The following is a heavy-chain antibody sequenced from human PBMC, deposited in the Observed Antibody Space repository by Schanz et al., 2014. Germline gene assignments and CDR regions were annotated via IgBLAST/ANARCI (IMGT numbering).Heavy chain of an antibody. D-gene: IGHD1-20*01. Sequence: EVQLVQSGGGLVQPGGSLRLSCAASGFTFSSHWMHWVRQAPGMGLEWVSAISGRDGSTYYADSVRGRFTISRDNSKNTLYLQMNSLRAEDTAVYYCANNWNLDYWGQGTLVNVAS. J-gene: IGHJ4*02. CDR3: ANNWNLDY. CDR2: ISGRDGST. CDR1: GFTFSSHW. V-gene: IGHV3-23*04.